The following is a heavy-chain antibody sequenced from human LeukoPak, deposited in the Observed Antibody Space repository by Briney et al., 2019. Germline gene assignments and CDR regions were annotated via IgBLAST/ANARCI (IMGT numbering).Heavy chain of an antibody. CDR3: AKGPTVVILEYYFDY. CDR1: GFTFSSYA. D-gene: IGHD4-23*01. Sequence: PGGSLRLSCAASGFTFSSYAMHWVRQAPGKGLEWVAFIRYDGSNKYYADSVKGRFTISRDNSKNTLYLQMNSLRAEDTAVYYCAKGPTVVILEYYFDYWGQGTLVTVSS. J-gene: IGHJ4*02. V-gene: IGHV3-30*02. CDR2: IRYDGSNK.